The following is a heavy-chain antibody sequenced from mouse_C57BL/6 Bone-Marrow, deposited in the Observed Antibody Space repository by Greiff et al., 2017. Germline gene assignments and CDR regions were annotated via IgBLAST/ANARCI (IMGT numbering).Heavy chain of an antibody. V-gene: IGHV5-4*01. CDR1: GFTFSSYA. J-gene: IGHJ2*01. D-gene: IGHD2-3*01. CDR3: ARQAIYDGYYVVDY. CDR2: ISDGGSYT. Sequence: EVQLQQSGGGLVKPGGSLKLSCAASGFTFSSYAMSWVRQTPEKRLEWVATISDGGSYTYYPDNVKGRFTISRDNAKNNLYLQMSHLKSEDTAMYYCARQAIYDGYYVVDYWGQGTTLTVSS.